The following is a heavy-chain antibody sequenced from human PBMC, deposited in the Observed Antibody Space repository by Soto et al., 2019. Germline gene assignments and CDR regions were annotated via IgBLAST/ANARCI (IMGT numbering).Heavy chain of an antibody. Sequence: SETLSLTCAVSGGSISRGGYSWSLIRQPPGKGLEWIGYIYHSGSTYYNPSLKSRVTISVDRSKNQFSLKLSSVTAADTAVYYCARAYYDYVWGSYRSQNWFDPWGQGTLVTVSS. CDR3: ARAYYDYVWGSYRSQNWFDP. CDR2: IYHSGST. CDR1: GGSISRGGYS. D-gene: IGHD3-16*02. V-gene: IGHV4-30-2*01. J-gene: IGHJ5*02.